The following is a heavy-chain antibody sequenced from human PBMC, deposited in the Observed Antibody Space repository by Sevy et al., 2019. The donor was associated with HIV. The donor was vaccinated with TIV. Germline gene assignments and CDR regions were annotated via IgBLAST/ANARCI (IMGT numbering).Heavy chain of an antibody. D-gene: IGHD2-2*01. Sequence: GGSLRLSCAASGFTFSSYSMNWVRQAPGNGLEWVSSISGLSNYIYYADSVKGRFTISRDNAKNSLYLQMNSLRAEDTAVYYCARDRCTITSCHEGNWFDPSGQGTLVTVSS. J-gene: IGHJ5*02. CDR3: ARDRCTITSCHEGNWFDP. CDR2: ISGLSNYI. CDR1: GFTFSSYS. V-gene: IGHV3-21*01.